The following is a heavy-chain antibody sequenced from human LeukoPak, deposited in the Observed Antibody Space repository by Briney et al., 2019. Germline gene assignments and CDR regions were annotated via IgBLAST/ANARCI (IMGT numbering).Heavy chain of an antibody. D-gene: IGHD3-10*01. CDR1: GFTFSTYA. V-gene: IGHV3-23*01. J-gene: IGHJ4*02. CDR2: ISGSGGST. Sequence: PGGSLRLSCAASGFTFSTYAMSWVRQAPGKGLEWVSAISGSGGSTFYADSVKGRFTISRDNSKNTLYLQMNSLRAGDTAVYYCAKDLLYYYGSGSPFDYWGQGTLVTVSS. CDR3: AKDLLYYYGSGSPFDY.